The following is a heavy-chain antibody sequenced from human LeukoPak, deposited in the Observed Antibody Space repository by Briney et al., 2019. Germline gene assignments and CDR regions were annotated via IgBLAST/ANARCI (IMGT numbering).Heavy chain of an antibody. D-gene: IGHD4-17*01. J-gene: IGHJ5*02. Sequence: GGSLRLSCTASGFTFSNYAMSWVRQGPGKGLEWVSAIHTSGDTCYADSVKGRFTISRDTSKNTLYLQINSLRVEDTAVYYCIVFGDSNHWGQGTLVTVSS. V-gene: IGHV3-23*05. CDR1: GFTFSNYA. CDR2: IHTSGDT. CDR3: IVFGDSNH.